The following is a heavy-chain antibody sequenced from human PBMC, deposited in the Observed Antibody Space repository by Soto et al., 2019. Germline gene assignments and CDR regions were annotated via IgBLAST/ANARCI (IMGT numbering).Heavy chain of an antibody. J-gene: IGHJ4*02. CDR1: GYTFTSYY. CDR2: INPSGGST. CDR3: ARAHSMIVVASTQSFDY. D-gene: IGHD3-22*01. V-gene: IGHV1-46*01. Sequence: GASVKVSCKASGYTFTSYYMHWVRQAPGQGLEWMGIINPSGGSTSYAQKFQGRVTMTRDTSTSTVYMELSSLRSEDTAVYYCARAHSMIVVASTQSFDYWGQGTLVTVSS.